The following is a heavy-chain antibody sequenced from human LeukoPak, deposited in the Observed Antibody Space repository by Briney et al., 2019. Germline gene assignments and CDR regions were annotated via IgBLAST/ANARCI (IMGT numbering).Heavy chain of an antibody. CDR3: ARDYPRLDP. J-gene: IGHJ5*02. CDR2: ISSSSSYI. CDR1: GFTFSSYS. Sequence: GGSLRLSCAASGFTFSSYSMNWVRQAPGKGLEWVSSISSSSSYIYYAASVKGRFTISRDNAKNSLSLQMNSLRAEDTAVYYCARDYPRLDPWGQGTLVTVSS. V-gene: IGHV3-21*01.